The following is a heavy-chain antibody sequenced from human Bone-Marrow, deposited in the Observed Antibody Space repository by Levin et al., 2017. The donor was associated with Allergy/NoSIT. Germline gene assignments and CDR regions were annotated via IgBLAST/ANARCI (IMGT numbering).Heavy chain of an antibody. J-gene: IGHJ3*02. CDR2: VSSSSTYI. CDR3: ARAYSSSRNGAFDI. D-gene: IGHD6-6*01. CDR1: GFTFSDYS. Sequence: PGGSLRLSCAASGFTFSDYSMNWVRQAPGKGLEWVSSVSSSSTYIYYADSVKGRFTISRDNAKNSLYLQMNSLRAEDTAVYYCARAYSSSRNGAFDIWGQGTMVTVSS. V-gene: IGHV3-21*01.